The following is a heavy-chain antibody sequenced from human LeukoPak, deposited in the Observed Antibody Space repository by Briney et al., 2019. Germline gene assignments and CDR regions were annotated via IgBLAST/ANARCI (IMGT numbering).Heavy chain of an antibody. J-gene: IGHJ3*02. CDR3: ARVNLLQSRSPGGYAFDI. V-gene: IGHV3-48*03. D-gene: IGHD5-24*01. Sequence: RGSLRLSCAASGFTFSRYKMNWVCQAPGKGLEWGSYISSSGSTIYYADSLKGRFTISRDNAKNSLYLQMNSLRAEDTAVYYCARVNLLQSRSPGGYAFDIWGQGTMVTVSS. CDR1: GFTFSRYK. CDR2: ISSSGSTI.